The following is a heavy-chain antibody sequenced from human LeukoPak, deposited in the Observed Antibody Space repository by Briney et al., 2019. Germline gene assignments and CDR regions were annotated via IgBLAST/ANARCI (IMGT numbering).Heavy chain of an antibody. D-gene: IGHD6-19*01. Sequence: GGSLRLSCAASGFTFSSYAMNWVRQAPGKGLEWVSGISGSGGSTFYADSVKGRFTISRDNSKNTLYEEINSLRAEDTAVYYCAKDEALIAVAGLDYWGQGTLVTVSS. CDR1: GFTFSSYA. V-gene: IGHV3-23*01. CDR3: AKDEALIAVAGLDY. J-gene: IGHJ4*02. CDR2: ISGSGGST.